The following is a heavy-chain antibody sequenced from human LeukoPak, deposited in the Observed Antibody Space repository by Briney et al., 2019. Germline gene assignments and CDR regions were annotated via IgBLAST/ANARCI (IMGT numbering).Heavy chain of an antibody. D-gene: IGHD4-11*01. CDR1: GGSISSSGYY. V-gene: IGHV4-39*01. Sequence: PSETLSLTCTVSGGSISSSGYYWGWIRQPPGKGLEWIGTIYYSGSTYYNPSLKSRVTISVDTSKNQFSLKLRSVTAADTAVYYCARFRTLTTHFDYWGQGTLVTVSS. J-gene: IGHJ4*02. CDR3: ARFRTLTTHFDY. CDR2: IYYSGST.